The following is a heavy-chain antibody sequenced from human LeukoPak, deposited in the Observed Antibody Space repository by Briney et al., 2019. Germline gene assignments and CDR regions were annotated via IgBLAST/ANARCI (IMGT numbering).Heavy chain of an antibody. J-gene: IGHJ4*02. CDR2: IYYSGST. CDR3: ARATYYYDSSGYYPLFDY. Sequence: SETVSLTCTVSGGSISSHYWSWIRQPPGKGLEWIGYIYYSGSTNYNPSLKSRVTISIDTSKNQFSLKLSSVTAADTAVYYCARATYYYDSSGYYPLFDYWGQGTLVTVSS. V-gene: IGHV4-59*11. D-gene: IGHD3-22*01. CDR1: GGSISSHY.